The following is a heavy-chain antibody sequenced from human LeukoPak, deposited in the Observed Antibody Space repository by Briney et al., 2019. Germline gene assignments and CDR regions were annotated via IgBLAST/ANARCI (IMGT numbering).Heavy chain of an antibody. V-gene: IGHV1-69*04. CDR3: ARDRLGTTGTTFPY. CDR1: GGTFSSYA. J-gene: IGHJ4*02. D-gene: IGHD1-1*01. CDR2: IIPILGIA. Sequence: SVKVSCKASGGTFSSYAISWVRQAPGQGLEWMGRIIPILGIANYARKFQGRVTITADKSTSTAYMELSSLRSEDTAVYYCARDRLGTTGTTFPYWGQGTLVTISS.